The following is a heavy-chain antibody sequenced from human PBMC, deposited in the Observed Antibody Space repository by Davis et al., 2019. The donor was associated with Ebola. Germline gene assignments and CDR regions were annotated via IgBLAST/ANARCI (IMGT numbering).Heavy chain of an antibody. Sequence: PGGSLRLSCAVSGFTVSSHYMMWVRQAPGKGLEWVASISSNSRDIYYTDSVKGRFTISRDNSKKSLYLQMNGLRAEDTAVYFCAGFFDYWGQGTLVTVSS. CDR1: GFTVSSHY. J-gene: IGHJ4*02. CDR2: ISSNSRDI. V-gene: IGHV3-21*01. CDR3: AGFFDY.